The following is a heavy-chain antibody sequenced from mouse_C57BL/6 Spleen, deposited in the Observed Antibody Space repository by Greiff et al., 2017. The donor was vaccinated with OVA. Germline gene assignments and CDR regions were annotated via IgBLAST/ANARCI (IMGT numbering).Heavy chain of an antibody. CDR2: IDPSDSYT. Sequence: QVQLQQPGAELVKPGASVKLSCKASGYTFTSYWMQWVKPRPGQGLEWIGEIDPSDSYTNYNQKFKGKATLTVDTSSSTAYMQLSSLTSEDSAVYYCARRTGPWFAYWGQGTLVTVSA. D-gene: IGHD4-1*01. CDR1: GYTFTSYW. V-gene: IGHV1-50*01. J-gene: IGHJ3*01. CDR3: ARRTGPWFAY.